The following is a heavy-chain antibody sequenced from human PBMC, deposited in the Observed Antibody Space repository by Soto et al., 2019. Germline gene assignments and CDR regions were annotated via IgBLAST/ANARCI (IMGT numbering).Heavy chain of an antibody. D-gene: IGHD2-2*02. CDR3: ARGGVVVPAAIRGVFDYYYGMDV. J-gene: IGHJ6*02. V-gene: IGHV4-4*02. CDR1: GGSISSSNC. CDR2: IYHSGST. Sequence: SETLSLTCAVSGGSISSSNCWSWVRQPQGKGLEWIGEIYHSGSTNYNPSLKSRVTISVGKSKNQSSLKLSSVTAADTAVYYCARGGVVVPAAIRGVFDYYYGMDVWGQGTTVTVS.